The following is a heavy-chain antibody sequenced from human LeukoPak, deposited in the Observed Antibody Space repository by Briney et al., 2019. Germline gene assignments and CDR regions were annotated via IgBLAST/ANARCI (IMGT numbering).Heavy chain of an antibody. CDR3: ARDSSGWYYFDY. J-gene: IGHJ4*02. V-gene: IGHV3-21*01. D-gene: IGHD6-19*01. CDR2: ISSSSSYI. Sequence: GGSLRLSCAGSGFKLSDAWMNWVRQAPGKGLEWVSSISSSSSYIYYADSVKGRFTISRDNAKNSLYLQMNSLRAEDTAVYYCARDSSGWYYFDYWGQGTLVTVSS. CDR1: GFKLSDAW.